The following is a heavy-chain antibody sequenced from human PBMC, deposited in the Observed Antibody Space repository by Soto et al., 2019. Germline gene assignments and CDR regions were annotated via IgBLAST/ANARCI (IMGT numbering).Heavy chain of an antibody. V-gene: IGHV1-69*01. Sequence: QVQLVQSGAEVKKPGSSVKVSCKASGGTFSSYAISWVRQAPEQGLEWMGGIIPISGRANYAQKFQGRVTITADESTTTAYMEVSILRSEDTAVYYYARSQGSRTSLKIYYYYYYGMDVWGQGTTVTVSS. CDR2: IIPISGRA. CDR3: ARSQGSRTSLKIYYYYYYGMDV. D-gene: IGHD2-2*01. CDR1: GGTFSSYA. J-gene: IGHJ6*02.